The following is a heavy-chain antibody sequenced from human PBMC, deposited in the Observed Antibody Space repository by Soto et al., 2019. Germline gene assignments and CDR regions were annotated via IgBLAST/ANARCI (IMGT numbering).Heavy chain of an antibody. Sequence: SETLSLTCTVSGGSISSSSYYWGWIRKPPGKGLEWIGSIYYSGSTYYNPSLKSRVTISVDTSKNQFSLKLSSVTAADTAVYYCARQSSSWYEVFDYWGQGTLVTVSS. V-gene: IGHV4-39*01. D-gene: IGHD6-13*01. CDR2: IYYSGST. J-gene: IGHJ4*02. CDR1: GGSISSSSYY. CDR3: ARQSSSWYEVFDY.